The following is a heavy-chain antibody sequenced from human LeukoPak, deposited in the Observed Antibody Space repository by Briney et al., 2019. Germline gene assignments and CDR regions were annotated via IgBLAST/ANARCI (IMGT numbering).Heavy chain of an antibody. CDR1: GGSISSSSYY. Sequence: SETLSLTCTVSGGSISSSSYYWGWIRQPPGKGLEWIGSIYYSGSTYYNPSLKSRVTISVDTSKNQFSLKPSSVTAADTAVYYCARQEEISSPDAFDIWGQGTMVTVSS. J-gene: IGHJ3*02. V-gene: IGHV4-39*01. CDR3: ARQEEISSPDAFDI. D-gene: IGHD6-6*01. CDR2: IYYSGST.